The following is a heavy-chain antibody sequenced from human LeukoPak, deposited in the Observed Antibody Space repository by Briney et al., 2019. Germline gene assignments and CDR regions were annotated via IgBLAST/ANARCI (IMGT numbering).Heavy chain of an antibody. D-gene: IGHD6-13*01. Sequence: PGGSLRLSCAASGFTFSSYGMHWVRQAPGKGLEWVAFIRYDGSNKYYADSVKGRFTISRDNSKNTLYLQMNSLRAEDTAVYYCAKGTIAAALPGDVWGKGTTVTVSS. CDR3: AKGTIAAALPGDV. V-gene: IGHV3-30*02. CDR2: IRYDGSNK. J-gene: IGHJ6*04. CDR1: GFTFSSYG.